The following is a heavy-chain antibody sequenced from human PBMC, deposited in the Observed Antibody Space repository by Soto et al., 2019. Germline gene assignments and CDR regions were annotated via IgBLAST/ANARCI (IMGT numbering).Heavy chain of an antibody. CDR2: IWYDGSNK. CDR3: ARGRQWLVGNAEYFQH. D-gene: IGHD6-19*01. Sequence: RGSLRLSCAASGFTFSSYGMHWVRQAPGKGLEWVAVIWYDGSNKYYADSVKGRFTISRDNSKNTLYLQMNSLRAEDTAVYYCARGRQWLVGNAEYFQHWGQGTLVTVSS. J-gene: IGHJ1*01. V-gene: IGHV3-33*01. CDR1: GFTFSSYG.